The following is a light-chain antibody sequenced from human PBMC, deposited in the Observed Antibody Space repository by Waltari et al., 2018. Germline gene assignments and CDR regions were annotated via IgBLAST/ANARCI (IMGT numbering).Light chain of an antibody. CDR1: SSNIGRHY. J-gene: IGLJ2*01. Sequence: QSVLTQPPSASGTPGQRVTISCSGSSSNIGRHYVYWYQQLPGTAPKLLIYRNNQRPAGFPDRFSGSKSGTSASLAISGLRSEDEADYYCAAWDDSLSGLFGGGTKLTVL. V-gene: IGLV1-47*01. CDR2: RNN. CDR3: AAWDDSLSGL.